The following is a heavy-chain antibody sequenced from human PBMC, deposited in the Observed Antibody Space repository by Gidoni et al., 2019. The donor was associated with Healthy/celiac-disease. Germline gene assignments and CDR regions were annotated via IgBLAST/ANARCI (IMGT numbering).Heavy chain of an antibody. Sequence: QITLKESGPTLVKPTQTLTLTCTFSGFSLSTSGVGVGWIRQPPGKALEWLALIYWDDDKRYSPSLKSRLTITKDTSKNQVVLTMTNMDPVDTATYYCAHESRSSGYYYGNGWDAFDIWGQGTMVTVSS. CDR2: IYWDDDK. CDR3: AHESRSSGYYYGNGWDAFDI. CDR1: GFSLSTSGVG. J-gene: IGHJ3*02. V-gene: IGHV2-5*02. D-gene: IGHD3-22*01.